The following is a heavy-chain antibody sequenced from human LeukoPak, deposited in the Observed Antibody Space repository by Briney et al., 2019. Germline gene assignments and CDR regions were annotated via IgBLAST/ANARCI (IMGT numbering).Heavy chain of an antibody. Sequence: GGSLRLSCAASGFTFSSYAMHWVRQAPGKGLEWVAVISYDGSNKYYADSVKGRFTISRDNSKNTLYLQMNSLRAEDTAVYYCARSSGWTGWFDPWGQGTLVTVSS. D-gene: IGHD6-19*01. CDR3: ARSSGWTGWFDP. V-gene: IGHV3-30*04. J-gene: IGHJ5*02. CDR1: GFTFSSYA. CDR2: ISYDGSNK.